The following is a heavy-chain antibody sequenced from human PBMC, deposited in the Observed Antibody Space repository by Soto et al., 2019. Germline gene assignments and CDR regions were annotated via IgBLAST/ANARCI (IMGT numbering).Heavy chain of an antibody. CDR1: GFTFSNAW. CDR2: IKSKTDGGTT. D-gene: IGHD6-13*01. J-gene: IGHJ6*03. Sequence: EVQLVESGGGLVKPGGSLRLSCAASGFTFSNAWMSWVRQALGKGLEWVGRIKSKTDGGTTDYAAPVKGRFTISRDDSKNTLYLQRNSLKTEDTAMYYCTTDARIAAAGKDELEGDYYYYMDVWGKGTTLTVSS. V-gene: IGHV3-15*01. CDR3: TTDARIAAAGKDELEGDYYYYMDV.